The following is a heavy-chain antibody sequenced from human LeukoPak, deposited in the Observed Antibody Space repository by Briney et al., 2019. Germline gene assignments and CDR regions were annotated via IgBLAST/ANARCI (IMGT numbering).Heavy chain of an antibody. CDR2: IYYSGST. CDR3: ARGDYYDSSGYYPFDY. CDR1: GYSISSGYY. Sequence: SETLSLTCTVSGYSISSGYYWGWIRQPPGKGLEWIGYIYYSGSTNYNPSLKSRVTISVDTSKNQFSLKLSSVTAADTAVYYCARGDYYDSSGYYPFDYWGQGTLVTVSS. V-gene: IGHV4-61*01. J-gene: IGHJ4*02. D-gene: IGHD3-22*01.